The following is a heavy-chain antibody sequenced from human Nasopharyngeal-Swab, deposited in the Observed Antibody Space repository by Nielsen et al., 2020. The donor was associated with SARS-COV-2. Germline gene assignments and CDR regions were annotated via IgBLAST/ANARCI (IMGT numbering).Heavy chain of an antibody. V-gene: IGHV3-48*03. CDR1: GFTFSSYE. CDR2: ISSSGSTI. J-gene: IGHJ4*02. D-gene: IGHD1-26*01. Sequence: GESLKISCATSGFTFSSYEMNWVRQAPGKGLEWVSYISSSGSTIYYADSVKGRFTISRDNAKNSLYLQMNSLRAEDTAVYYCARDRVVGATTDFDYWGQGTLVTVSS. CDR3: ARDRVVGATTDFDY.